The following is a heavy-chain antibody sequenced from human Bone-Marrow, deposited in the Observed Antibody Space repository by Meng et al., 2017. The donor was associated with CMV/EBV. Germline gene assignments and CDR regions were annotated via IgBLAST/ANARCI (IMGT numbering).Heavy chain of an antibody. J-gene: IGHJ3*02. CDR1: RFTFSSYW. CDR3: AARIHILRVNTQDLSSGEAFDI. CDR2: IKQDGSEK. D-gene: IGHD2-15*01. V-gene: IGHV3-7*01. Sequence: GESLKISCAASRFTFSSYWMSWVRQAPGKGLEWVANIKQDGSEKYYVDSVKGRFTISRDNAKNSLYLQMSSLRAEDTAVYYCAARIHILRVNTQDLSSGEAFDIWGQGTIVTVSS.